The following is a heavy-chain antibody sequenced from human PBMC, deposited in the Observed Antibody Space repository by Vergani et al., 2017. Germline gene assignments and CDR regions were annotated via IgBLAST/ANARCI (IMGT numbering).Heavy chain of an antibody. CDR1: GGSISSYY. CDR3: ARGDPYSSGWWSGYYYYGMDV. D-gene: IGHD6-19*01. Sequence: QVQLQESGPGLVKPSQTLSLTCTVSGGSISSYYWSWIRQPPGKGREWIGYIYYSGSTNYNPSLKSRVTISVDTSKNQFSLKLSSVTAADTAVYYCARGDPYSSGWWSGYYYYGMDVWGQGTTVTVSS. V-gene: IGHV4-59*01. J-gene: IGHJ6*02. CDR2: IYYSGST.